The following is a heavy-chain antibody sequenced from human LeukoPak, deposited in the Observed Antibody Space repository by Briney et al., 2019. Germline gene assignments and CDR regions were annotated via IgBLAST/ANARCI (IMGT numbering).Heavy chain of an antibody. V-gene: IGHV4-38-2*02. CDR1: GYSITSGYY. J-gene: IGHJ4*02. CDR3: AREWAY. Sequence: SETLSLTCTVSGYSITSGYYWGWIRQPPGKGLEWIGNIYHSGSTYYNPSLKSRVTISVDTSKNQFSLRLNSVTAADTAVYYCAREWAYWGQGTLVTVSS. CDR2: IYHSGST.